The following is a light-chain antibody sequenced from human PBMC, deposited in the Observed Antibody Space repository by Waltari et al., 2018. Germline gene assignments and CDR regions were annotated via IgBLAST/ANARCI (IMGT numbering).Light chain of an antibody. Sequence: YQQNPGKAPKLMIYDVSNRPSGVSNRFSGSKSGNTASLTISGLQAEDEADYYCSSYTSSSTPYVFGTGTKVTVL. CDR3: SSYTSSSTPYV. CDR2: DVS. J-gene: IGLJ1*01. V-gene: IGLV2-14*03.